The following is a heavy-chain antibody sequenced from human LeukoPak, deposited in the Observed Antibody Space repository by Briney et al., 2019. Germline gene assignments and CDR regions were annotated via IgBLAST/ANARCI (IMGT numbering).Heavy chain of an antibody. Sequence: PSETLSLTCTVSGGSISSYYWSWIRQPPGQGLEWIAYIHSSGYTNYHPSLKSRVTISVDTSKNQFSLKVTSVTAADTAVYYCAKRQGPNSGSYDYFDPWGQGTLVTVSS. V-gene: IGHV4-4*09. CDR1: GGSISSYY. D-gene: IGHD1-26*01. J-gene: IGHJ5*02. CDR2: IHSSGYT. CDR3: AKRQGPNSGSYDYFDP.